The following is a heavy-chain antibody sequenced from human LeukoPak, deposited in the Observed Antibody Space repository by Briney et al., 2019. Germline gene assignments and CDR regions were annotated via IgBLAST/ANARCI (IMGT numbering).Heavy chain of an antibody. J-gene: IGHJ3*02. D-gene: IGHD3-10*01. CDR1: GFTFSSYG. V-gene: IGHV3-30*18. CDR2: ISYDGSNK. CDR3: AKNELLWFGEFDAFDI. Sequence: GRSLRLSCAASGFTFSSYGMHWVRQGPGKGLDWIAVISYDGSNKYYVDSVKGRFTISRDNSKNMLYLQTNSLRAEDTAVYYCAKNELLWFGEFDAFDIWGQGTMVTVSS.